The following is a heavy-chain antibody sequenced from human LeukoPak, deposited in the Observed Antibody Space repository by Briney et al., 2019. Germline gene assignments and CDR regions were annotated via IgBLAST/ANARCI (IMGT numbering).Heavy chain of an antibody. CDR2: ISGSDGST. D-gene: IGHD1-1*01. Sequence: PGGSPRLSCAASGFTFSDYAMSWVRQAPGKGLEWVSAISGSDGSTSYADSVTGRFTISRDNSKNTLYLQMNSLRAEDTAVYYCAKRSWQFLDKGYFDYWGQGTLVTVSS. CDR3: AKRSWQFLDKGYFDY. CDR1: GFTFSDYA. V-gene: IGHV3-23*01. J-gene: IGHJ4*02.